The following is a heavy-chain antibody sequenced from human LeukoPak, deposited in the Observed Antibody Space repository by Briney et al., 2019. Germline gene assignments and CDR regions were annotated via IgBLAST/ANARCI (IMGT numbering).Heavy chain of an antibody. CDR1: GGSVSSGSYY. D-gene: IGHD6-19*01. CDR2: INANSGTT. V-gene: IGHV3-23*01. CDR3: AKPISGGLAVTADWFHP. Sequence: ETLSLTCTVSGGSVSSGSYYWSWIRQPPGKGLERVSTINANSGTTSYAASVRGRFTISRDNSKNTLYLQLNTLRADDTATYYCAKPISGGLAVTADWFHPWGQGTLVVVSS. J-gene: IGHJ5*01.